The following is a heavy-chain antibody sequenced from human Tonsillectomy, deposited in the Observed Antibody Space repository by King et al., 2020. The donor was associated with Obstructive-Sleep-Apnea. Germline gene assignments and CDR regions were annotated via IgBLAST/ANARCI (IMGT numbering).Heavy chain of an antibody. CDR3: ARNGDYVGSEHWFDP. D-gene: IGHD4-17*01. Sequence: QLQESGPGLVKPSQTLSLTCTVSGGSISSGGYYWSWIRQHPGQGLEWIGYIYYSGSTYYNPSLKSRVTISVDTSKNQFSLKLSSVTAADTAVYYCARNGDYVGSEHWFDPWGQGTLVTVSS. CDR2: IYYSGST. CDR1: GGSISSGGYY. V-gene: IGHV4-31*03. J-gene: IGHJ5*02.